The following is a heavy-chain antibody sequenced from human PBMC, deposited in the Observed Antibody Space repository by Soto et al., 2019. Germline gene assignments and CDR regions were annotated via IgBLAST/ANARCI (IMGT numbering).Heavy chain of an antibody. J-gene: IGHJ4*02. CDR1: GFSLSTSGVG. V-gene: IGHV2-5*02. Sequence: SGPTLVNPTQTLTLTCTFSGFSLSTSGVGVGWIRQPPGKALEWLVLIYWDDDKRYSPSLKSRLTITKDTSKNQVVLTMTNMDPVDTATYYCALVTYFDWPNAFDYWGQGPLVTVSS. CDR3: ALVTYFDWPNAFDY. CDR2: IYWDDDK. D-gene: IGHD3-9*01.